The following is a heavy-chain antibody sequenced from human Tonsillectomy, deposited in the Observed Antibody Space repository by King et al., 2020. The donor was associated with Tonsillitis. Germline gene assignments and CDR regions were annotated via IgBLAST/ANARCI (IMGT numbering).Heavy chain of an antibody. Sequence: VQLQESGPGLVKPSETLSLTCTVSGGSIRDYDWNWIRHLPGKGLECVGCTYNSGGTKYNPSLGSGVTISVETSKNQFSLKVNSVTAADTAVYYCARGSPYYDFRSGYSGYCYMDVWGKGTTVSVSS. D-gene: IGHD3-3*01. V-gene: IGHV4-59*01. CDR1: GGSIRDYD. J-gene: IGHJ6*03. CDR3: ARGSPYYDFRSGYSGYCYMDV. CDR2: TYNSGGT.